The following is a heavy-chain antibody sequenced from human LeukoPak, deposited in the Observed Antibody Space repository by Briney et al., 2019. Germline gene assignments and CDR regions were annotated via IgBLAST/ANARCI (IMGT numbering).Heavy chain of an antibody. CDR2: IYYSGST. D-gene: IGHD6-6*01. J-gene: IGHJ6*03. V-gene: IGHV4-31*03. CDR3: ATAPPPTNSSSSYYYYYSLDV. Sequence: SETLSLTCTVSGGSISSGGYSWSWIRQHPGKGLEWIGYIYYSGSTYYNSSLKSRVTISVDTSKNQFSLKQSSVPAPDTAVNYCATAPPPTNSSSSYYYYYSLDVWGKGTPVTVSS. CDR1: GGSISSGGYS.